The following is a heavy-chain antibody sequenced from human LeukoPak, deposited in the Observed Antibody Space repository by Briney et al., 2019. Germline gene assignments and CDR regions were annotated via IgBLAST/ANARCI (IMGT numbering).Heavy chain of an antibody. CDR3: AKDSPNCSSTSCYPGWFDP. V-gene: IGHV3-33*06. Sequence: GGSPRLSCAASGFTFSSYGMHWVRQAPGKGLEWVAVIWYDGSNKYYADSVKGRFTISRDNSKNTLYLQMNSLRAEDTAVYYCAKDSPNCSSTSCYPGWFDPWGQGTLVTVSS. J-gene: IGHJ5*02. D-gene: IGHD2-2*01. CDR2: IWYDGSNK. CDR1: GFTFSSYG.